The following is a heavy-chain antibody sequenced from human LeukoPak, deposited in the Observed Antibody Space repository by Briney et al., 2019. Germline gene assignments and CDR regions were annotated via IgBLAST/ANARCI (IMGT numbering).Heavy chain of an antibody. Sequence: GGSLRLSCAASAFTFSSYSMNWVRQAPGKGLEWVSSISSSSSYIYYADSVKGRFTISRDNAKNSLYLQMNSLRAEDTAVYYCARRLAYDSLIYAFDIWGQGTMVTVSS. CDR3: ARRLAYDSLIYAFDI. D-gene: IGHD3-22*01. CDR1: AFTFSSYS. J-gene: IGHJ3*02. V-gene: IGHV3-21*01. CDR2: ISSSSSYI.